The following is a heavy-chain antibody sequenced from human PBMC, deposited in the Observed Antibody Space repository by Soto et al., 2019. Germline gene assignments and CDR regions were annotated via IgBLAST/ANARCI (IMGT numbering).Heavy chain of an antibody. CDR2: INSDGSST. CDR1: GFTFSSYG. J-gene: IGHJ4*02. CDR3: ARAASSLVPYYFDY. V-gene: IGHV3-74*01. Sequence: GGSLRLSCAASGFTFSSYGMHWVRQAPGKGLVWVSRINSDGSSTSYADSVKGRFTISRDNAKNTLYLQMNSLRAEDTAVYYCARAASSLVPYYFDYWGQGTLVTVSS.